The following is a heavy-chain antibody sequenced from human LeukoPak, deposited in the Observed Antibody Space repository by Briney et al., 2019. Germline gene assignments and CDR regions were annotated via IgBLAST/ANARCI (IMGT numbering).Heavy chain of an antibody. CDR3: ARGLQWGYYYMDV. CDR1: GGSFSGYY. J-gene: IGHJ6*03. D-gene: IGHD2-15*01. Sequence: SETLSLTCAVYGGSFSGYYWSWIRQPPGKGLEWIGEINHSGSTNYNPSLKSRVTISVDTSKNQFSLKLSSVTAADTAVYYCARGLQWGYYYMDVWGKGTTVTVSS. V-gene: IGHV4-34*01. CDR2: INHSGST.